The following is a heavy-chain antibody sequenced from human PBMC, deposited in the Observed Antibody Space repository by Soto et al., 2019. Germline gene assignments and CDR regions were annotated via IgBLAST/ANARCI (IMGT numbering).Heavy chain of an antibody. CDR1: GGSISSGGYY. CDR2: IYYSGST. D-gene: IGHD3-10*01. CDR3: ARASQIKSIPMVRGDSDAFDI. V-gene: IGHV4-31*03. J-gene: IGHJ3*02. Sequence: SETLSLTCTVSGGSISSGGYYWSWIRQHPGKGLEWIGYIYYSGSTYYNPSLKSRVTISVDTSKNQFSLKLSSVTAADTAVYYCARASQIKSIPMVRGDSDAFDIWGLGTLVTVPS.